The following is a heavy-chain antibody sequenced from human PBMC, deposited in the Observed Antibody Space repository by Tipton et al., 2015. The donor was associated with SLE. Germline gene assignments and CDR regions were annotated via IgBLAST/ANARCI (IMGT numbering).Heavy chain of an antibody. D-gene: IGHD4-23*01. Sequence: SLRLSCTTSGFTFGVYTLSWVRQAPGKGLEWVGFIRNRAYSGTTETAASVTGRFTISRDDYTRNDYLQMNSLKTEDTAVAFCTSDDAVAPVDHWGQGTLVTVPS. J-gene: IGHJ4*02. CDR2: IRNRAYSGTT. CDR3: TSDDAVAPVDH. CDR1: GFTFGVYT. V-gene: IGHV3-49*04.